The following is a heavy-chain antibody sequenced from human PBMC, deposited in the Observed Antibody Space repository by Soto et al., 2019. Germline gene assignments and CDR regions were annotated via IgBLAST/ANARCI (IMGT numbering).Heavy chain of an antibody. J-gene: IGHJ6*02. CDR2: ISAYNGNT. V-gene: IGHV1-18*01. Sequence: GASVKVSCKASGYTFTSYGISWLRQSAGQGLEWMGWISAYNGNTNYAQKLQGRVTMTTDTSISTASMELTRLTSDDTAIYYCARGDSTDCSNGVCSFFYNHDMDVWGQGTTVTVSS. D-gene: IGHD2-8*01. CDR1: GYTFTSYG. CDR3: ARGDSTDCSNGVCSFFYNHDMDV.